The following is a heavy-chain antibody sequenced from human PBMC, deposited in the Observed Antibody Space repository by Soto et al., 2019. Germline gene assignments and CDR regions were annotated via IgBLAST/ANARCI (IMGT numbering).Heavy chain of an antibody. Sequence: SETLSLTFTVSGGSISSYYWSWIRQPPGKGLEWIRYIYYSGSTSYNPSLKSRVTISVDTSKNQFSLKLSSVTAADTSVYYCARRYGDYFDYWGQGTLVTVSS. CDR3: ARRYGDYFDY. J-gene: IGHJ4*02. CDR2: IYYSGST. D-gene: IGHD4-17*01. CDR1: GGSISSYY. V-gene: IGHV4-59*08.